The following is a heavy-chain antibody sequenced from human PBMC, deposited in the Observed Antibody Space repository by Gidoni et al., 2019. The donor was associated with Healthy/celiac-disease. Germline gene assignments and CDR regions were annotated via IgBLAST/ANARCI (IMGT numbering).Heavy chain of an antibody. D-gene: IGHD3-10*01. Sequence: EVQLVESGGGLVKPGRSLRLSCTASGFPFGDYAMRWFRQAPGKGLEWVGFIRSKAYGGTTEYAASVKGRFTISRDDSKSIAYLQMNSLKTEDTAVYYCTRGWFGSSRIAYYYGMDVWGQGTTVTVSS. CDR1: GFPFGDYA. V-gene: IGHV3-49*05. CDR2: IRSKAYGGTT. CDR3: TRGWFGSSRIAYYYGMDV. J-gene: IGHJ6*02.